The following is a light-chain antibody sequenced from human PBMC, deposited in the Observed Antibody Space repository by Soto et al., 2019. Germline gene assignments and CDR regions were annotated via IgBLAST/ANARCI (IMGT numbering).Light chain of an antibody. J-gene: IGLJ1*01. CDR1: SSDIGAGYD. V-gene: IGLV1-40*01. CDR2: SNA. Sequence: QSVLTQPPSVSEAPGQKVTISCTGTSSDIGAGYDVHWYQQLPGAAPRLPIYSNAIRPSGVPDRFSASKSGTSASLAITGLRAEDEPDYYCQSYDSSLTTYVFGTGTKVTVL. CDR3: QSYDSSLTTYV.